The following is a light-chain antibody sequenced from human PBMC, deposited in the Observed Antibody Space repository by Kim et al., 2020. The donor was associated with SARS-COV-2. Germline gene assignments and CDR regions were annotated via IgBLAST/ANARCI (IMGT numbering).Light chain of an antibody. Sequence: AWGKTVRTPCQGDSLRSYYASWYQQKPGQAPVLVIYGKNNRPSGIPDRFSGSSSGNTASLTITGAQAEDEADYYCNSRDSSGNHLVFGGGTQLTVL. CDR3: NSRDSSGNHLV. CDR2: GKN. V-gene: IGLV3-19*01. CDR1: SLRSYY. J-gene: IGLJ2*01.